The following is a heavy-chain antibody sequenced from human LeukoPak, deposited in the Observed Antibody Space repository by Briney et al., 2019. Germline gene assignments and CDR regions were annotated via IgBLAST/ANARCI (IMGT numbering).Heavy chain of an antibody. Sequence: AGGSLRLSCAVSGLTFSSSWMDWVRQAPGKGLEWVASINPEGREKYSADSVKGRFTISRDNAKNSLYLQMDSLRVEDTAFYYCARDLAYSRLDYWGQGMLVTVSS. D-gene: IGHD5-18*01. CDR3: ARDLAYSRLDY. CDR1: GLTFSSSW. V-gene: IGHV3-7*01. CDR2: INPEGREK. J-gene: IGHJ4*02.